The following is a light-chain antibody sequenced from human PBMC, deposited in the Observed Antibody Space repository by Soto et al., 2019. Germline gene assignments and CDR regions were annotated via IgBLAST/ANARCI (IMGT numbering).Light chain of an antibody. V-gene: IGKV3D-20*02. CDR1: QSLSSSQ. J-gene: IGKJ3*01. CDR2: DAS. CDR3: QQRRNWL. Sequence: ETVLTQSPGTLSLSPGERANLSCRASQSLSSSQLAWYQQKPGQAPRLLIHDASSRATGISARFSGSGSGTDFTLTISSLEPEDFAIYYCQQRRNWLFGPGTKVDIK.